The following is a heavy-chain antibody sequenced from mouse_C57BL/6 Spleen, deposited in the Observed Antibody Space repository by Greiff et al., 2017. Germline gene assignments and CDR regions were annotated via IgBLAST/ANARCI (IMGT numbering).Heavy chain of an antibody. D-gene: IGHD1-1*01. Sequence: EVQGVESGGGLVQPGGSLKLSCAASGFTFSDYYMYWVRQTPEKRLEWVAYISNGGGSTYYPDTVKGRFTISRDNAKNTLYLQMSRLKSEDTAMYYCARPTTTDGTLDVGGTGTTVTVSS. V-gene: IGHV5-12*01. CDR2: ISNGGGST. CDR1: GFTFSDYY. J-gene: IGHJ1*03. CDR3: ARPTTTDGTLDV.